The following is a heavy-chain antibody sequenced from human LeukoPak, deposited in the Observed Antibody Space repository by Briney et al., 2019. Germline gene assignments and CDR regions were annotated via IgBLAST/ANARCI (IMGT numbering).Heavy chain of an antibody. CDR2: INPNSGGT. J-gene: IGHJ5*02. CDR1: GYTFTGYF. V-gene: IGHV1-2*02. Sequence: ASVKVSCKASGYTFTGYFLHWVRQAPGQGLEWMGWINPNSGGTTFAQKFQGRVTMTRDTSISTAYMELSRLRSDDTAVYDCARVFNYYDTSGYYTWGQGTLVTVSS. D-gene: IGHD3-22*01. CDR3: ARVFNYYDTSGYYT.